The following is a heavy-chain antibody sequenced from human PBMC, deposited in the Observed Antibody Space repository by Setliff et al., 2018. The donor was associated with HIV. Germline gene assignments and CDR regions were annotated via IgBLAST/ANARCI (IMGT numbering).Heavy chain of an antibody. V-gene: IGHV4-30-4*08. J-gene: IGHJ6*02. CDR2: IYYSGST. CDR1: GGSISSGDYY. Sequence: PSETLSLTCTVSGGSISSGDYYWSWIRQPPGKGLEWIGYIYYSGSTYYNPSPKSRVTISVDTSKNQFSLKLSSVTAADTAVYYCARDLLWFGEPHGMDVWGQGTTVTVSS. CDR3: ARDLLWFGEPHGMDV. D-gene: IGHD3-10*01.